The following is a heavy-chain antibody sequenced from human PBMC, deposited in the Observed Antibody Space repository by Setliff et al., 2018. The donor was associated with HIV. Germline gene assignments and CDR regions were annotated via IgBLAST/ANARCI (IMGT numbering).Heavy chain of an antibody. D-gene: IGHD2-2*01. CDR1: GYTFSRYY. Sequence: SVKVSCKASGYTFSRYYMHWVRQAPGQGLEWMGGTIPMFGTANYAQKFQGRVTITTDESTNTGYMELSSLRSEDTAVYYCARESACSSTSCPKVLDYWGQGTLVTVSS. CDR2: TIPMFGTA. CDR3: ARESACSSTSCPKVLDY. V-gene: IGHV1-69*05. J-gene: IGHJ4*02.